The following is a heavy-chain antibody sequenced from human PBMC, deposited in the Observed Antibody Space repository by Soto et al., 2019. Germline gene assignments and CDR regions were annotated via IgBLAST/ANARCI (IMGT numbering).Heavy chain of an antibody. CDR2: IIPILGIA. J-gene: IGHJ6*02. Sequence: SVKVSCKASGGTFSSYTISWVRQAPGQGLEWMGRIIPILGIANYAQKFQGRVTITADKSTSTAYMELSSLRSEDTAVYYCAYGSGSAILGYYYGMDVWGQGTTVTV. CDR3: AYGSGSAILGYYYGMDV. CDR1: GGTFSSYT. V-gene: IGHV1-69*02. D-gene: IGHD3-10*01.